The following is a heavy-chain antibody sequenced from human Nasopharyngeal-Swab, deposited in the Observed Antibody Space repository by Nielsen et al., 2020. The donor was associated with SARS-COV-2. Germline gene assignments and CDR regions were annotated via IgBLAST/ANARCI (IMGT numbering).Heavy chain of an antibody. CDR1: GFIFSGYA. V-gene: IGHV3-23*01. CDR2: IGGTGGST. J-gene: IGHJ2*01. CDR3: AKDRGCSGGSCYVNWYFDL. D-gene: IGHD2-15*01. Sequence: GESLKIYCAASGFIFSGYAMSWVRPAPGKGLEWVSAIGGTGGSTYYADSVKGQFTISRDNSKNTLYLQMNSLRAEDTAVYYCAKDRGCSGGSCYVNWYFDLWGRGTLVTVSS.